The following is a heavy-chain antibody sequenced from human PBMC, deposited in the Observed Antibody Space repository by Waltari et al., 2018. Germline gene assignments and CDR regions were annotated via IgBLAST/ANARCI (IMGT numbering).Heavy chain of an antibody. V-gene: IGHV4-59*01. D-gene: IGHD3-22*01. CDR3: ARENYDGSGAFDI. J-gene: IGHJ3*02. CDR2: VYYSGRT. CDR1: GGSISTYY. Sequence: QVQLQESGSGLVKPSETLSLTCTVSGGSISTYYWGWIRQPPGKGLEWIGYVYYSGRTNYNPSLKSRVTISVDTSKNQFSLKLSSVTAADTAVYYCARENYDGSGAFDIWGQGTMVTVSS.